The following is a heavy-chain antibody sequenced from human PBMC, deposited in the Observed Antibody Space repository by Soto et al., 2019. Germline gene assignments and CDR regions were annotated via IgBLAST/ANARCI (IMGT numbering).Heavy chain of an antibody. CDR1: GYSFTSYW. CDR2: IYPGDSDT. Sequence: ESLKISCKGSGYSFTSYWIGWVRQMPGKGLEWMGIIYPGDSDTRYSPSFQGQVTISADKSISTAYLQWSSLKASDTAMYYCARLNGYYDSSGYYGAFDIWGQGTMVTVSS. D-gene: IGHD3-22*01. J-gene: IGHJ3*02. CDR3: ARLNGYYDSSGYYGAFDI. V-gene: IGHV5-51*01.